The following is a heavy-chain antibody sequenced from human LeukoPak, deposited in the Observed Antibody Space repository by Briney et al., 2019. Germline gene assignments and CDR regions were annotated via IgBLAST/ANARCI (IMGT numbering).Heavy chain of an antibody. D-gene: IGHD3-9*01. CDR2: ISYDGSNK. J-gene: IGHJ4*02. CDR1: GFTFSSYG. CDR3: AKDFYDILTGSFDY. V-gene: IGHV3-30*18. Sequence: PGGSLRLSCAASGFTFSSYGMHWVRQAPGKGLEWVAVISYDGSNKYYADSVEGRFIISRDNSKNTLYLQMNSLRAEDTAVYYCAKDFYDILTGSFDYWGQGTLVTVSS.